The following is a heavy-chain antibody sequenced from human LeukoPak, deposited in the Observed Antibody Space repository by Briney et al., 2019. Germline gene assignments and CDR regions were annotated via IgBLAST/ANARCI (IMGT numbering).Heavy chain of an antibody. V-gene: IGHV3-21*01. Sequence: GGSLRLSCAASGFTFSSYSMNWVRHAPGKGLEWVSSISSSSSYIYYADSVKGRFTISRDNAKNSLYLQMNSLRAEDTAVYYCARDSYSSSGFIEYWGQGTLVTVSS. J-gene: IGHJ4*02. CDR1: GFTFSSYS. CDR3: ARDSYSSSGFIEY. D-gene: IGHD6-6*01. CDR2: ISSSSSYI.